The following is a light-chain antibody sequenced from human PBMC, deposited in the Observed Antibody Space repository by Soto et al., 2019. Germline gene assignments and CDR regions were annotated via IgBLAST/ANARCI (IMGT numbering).Light chain of an antibody. CDR1: SSDVGSYNL. V-gene: IGLV2-14*02. J-gene: IGLJ1*01. CDR3: SSYTTTSPYV. CDR2: EVT. Sequence: QSALTQPASVSGSPGQSITISCTGPSSDVGSYNLVSWYQQYPGKAPKLIIYEVTIRPSGLSNRFSGSKSGNTASLTISGLQAEDEADYYCSSYTTTSPYVFGSGTKVTVL.